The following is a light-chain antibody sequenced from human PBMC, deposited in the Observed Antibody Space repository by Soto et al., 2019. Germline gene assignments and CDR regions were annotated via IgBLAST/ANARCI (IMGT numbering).Light chain of an antibody. V-gene: IGKV3-20*01. CDR2: NTS. Sequence: EIVLTQSPGTLSLSPGEGATVSCRVSQSINSKSLVCYQRKFGQAPRLLIYNTSSRATGIPGRFSGSGSGTDFTLSISRLEPDDFAVYYCQPYGGPFIFGPGTKVDFK. CDR3: QPYGGPFI. J-gene: IGKJ3*01. CDR1: QSINSKS.